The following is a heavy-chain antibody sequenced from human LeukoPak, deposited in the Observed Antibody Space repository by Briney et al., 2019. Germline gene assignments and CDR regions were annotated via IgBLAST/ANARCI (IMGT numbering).Heavy chain of an antibody. CDR1: GYTFTSYG. Sequence: AASVKVSCKASGYTFTSYGISWVRQAPGQGLEWMGWISAYNGNTNYAQKLQGRVTMTTDTSTSTAYMELRSLRSDDTAVYYCARPYYKIWFGPRDDAFDIWGQGTMVTVSS. CDR2: ISAYNGNT. CDR3: ARPYYKIWFGPRDDAFDI. V-gene: IGHV1-18*01. D-gene: IGHD3-10*01. J-gene: IGHJ3*02.